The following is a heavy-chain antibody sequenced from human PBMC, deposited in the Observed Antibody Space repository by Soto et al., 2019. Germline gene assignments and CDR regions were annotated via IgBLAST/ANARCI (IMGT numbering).Heavy chain of an antibody. J-gene: IGHJ5*02. D-gene: IGHD4-17*01. Sequence: PGESLKISCKGSGYSFTNYWIAWVRQMPGKGLEYMGIIYPSDSDTRYSPSFQGQVTISADESISTAYLQWSSLKASDTAIYYCARHGFYGDYSSNYFDPWGQGTLVTVSS. CDR3: ARHGFYGDYSSNYFDP. V-gene: IGHV5-51*01. CDR2: IYPSDSDT. CDR1: GYSFTNYW.